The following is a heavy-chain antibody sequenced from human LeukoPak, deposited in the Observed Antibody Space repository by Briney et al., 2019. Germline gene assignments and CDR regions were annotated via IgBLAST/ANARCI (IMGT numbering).Heavy chain of an antibody. CDR1: GFTFSSYA. Sequence: PGGSLILSCAASGFTFSSYAISWFRQAPGKGLEWFSAISGSGGSTYYADSVKGRFTISRDNSKNTPYLQMNSMRAEDTAVYYCAKYSRVTMVWGVGGPMDVWGKGNTVTVSS. V-gene: IGHV3-23*01. D-gene: IGHD3-10*01. CDR2: ISGSGGST. CDR3: AKYSRVTMVWGVGGPMDV. J-gene: IGHJ6*04.